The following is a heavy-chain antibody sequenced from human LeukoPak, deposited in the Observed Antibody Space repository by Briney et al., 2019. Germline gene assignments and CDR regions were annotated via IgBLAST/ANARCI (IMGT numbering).Heavy chain of an antibody. D-gene: IGHD4-17*01. CDR2: INSDGINT. CDR1: GFTFSNYW. Sequence: GRSLRLSCAASGFTFSNYWMHWVRQAPGKGLVWVSRINSDGINTSYADSVKGRFTISRDNAKNTLNLQMNSLRAEDTAVYYCARLTVLRGWAFEYWGQGTLVTVSS. CDR3: ARLTVLRGWAFEY. J-gene: IGHJ4*02. V-gene: IGHV3-74*01.